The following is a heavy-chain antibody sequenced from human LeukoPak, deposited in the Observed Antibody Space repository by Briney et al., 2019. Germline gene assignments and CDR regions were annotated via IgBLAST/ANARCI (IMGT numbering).Heavy chain of an antibody. V-gene: IGHV3-66*01. Sequence: PGGSLRLSCAASGFTVSSTYMSWVRQAPGKGLGWVSVIDSGGSTNYADSVKGRFTISRDSSKNSLYLQMDSLRAEDTAVYYCARGLGGDYPADYWGQETLVTVSS. CDR2: IDSGGST. CDR1: GFTVSSTY. J-gene: IGHJ4*02. CDR3: ARGLGGDYPADY. D-gene: IGHD2-21*02.